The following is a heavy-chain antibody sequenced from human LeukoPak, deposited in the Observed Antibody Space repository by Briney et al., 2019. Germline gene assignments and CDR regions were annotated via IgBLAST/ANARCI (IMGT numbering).Heavy chain of an antibody. CDR3: ARGLRGYYDTGGYTWDAFDI. CDR2: ISPYNGNT. CDR1: GYTFTSYG. J-gene: IGHJ3*02. V-gene: IGHV1-18*01. Sequence: ASVKVSCKASGYTFTSYGITWVRQAPGQGLEWMGWISPYNGNTNYAQKFQGRVTMTTDTSTRTAYMELRSLRSDDTAVYYCARGLRGYYDTGGYTWDAFDIWAKGQWSPSLQ. D-gene: IGHD3-22*01.